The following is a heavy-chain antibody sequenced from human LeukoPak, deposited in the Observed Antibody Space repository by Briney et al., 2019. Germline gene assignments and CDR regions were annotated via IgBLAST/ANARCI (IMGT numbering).Heavy chain of an antibody. Sequence: QPGRSLRLSCAASGFTFSSYAMHWVRQAPGKGLEWVAVMSHDGSNKYYGDSVEGRFTISRDNSKNTLYLQMNSLRAEDTAVYYCAKLDSSGWSRPFDYWGQGTLVTVSS. CDR1: GFTFSSYA. D-gene: IGHD6-19*01. J-gene: IGHJ4*02. CDR3: AKLDSSGWSRPFDY. CDR2: MSHDGSNK. V-gene: IGHV3-30*18.